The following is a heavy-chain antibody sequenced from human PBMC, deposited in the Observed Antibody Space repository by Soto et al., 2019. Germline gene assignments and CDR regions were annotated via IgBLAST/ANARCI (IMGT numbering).Heavy chain of an antibody. V-gene: IGHV1-69*01. CDR3: ASSPRGGGSCRFDY. D-gene: IGHD2-15*01. J-gene: IGHJ4*02. CDR2: IIPIFGTA. CDR1: GGTFSSYA. Sequence: QVQLVQSGAEVKKPGSSVKVSCKASGGTFSSYAISWVRQAPGQGLELRGGIIPIFGTANYAQKFQGRVTITADESTSTAYMELSSLRSEDTAVYYCASSPRGGGSCRFDYWGQGTLVTVSS.